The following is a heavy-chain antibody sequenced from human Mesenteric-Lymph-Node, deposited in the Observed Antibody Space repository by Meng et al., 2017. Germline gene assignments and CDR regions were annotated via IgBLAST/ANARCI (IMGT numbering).Heavy chain of an antibody. V-gene: IGHV3-23*01. D-gene: IGHD3-22*01. J-gene: IGHJ3*02. CDR1: GFTFSSYG. CDR3: AKDEGNNYYDRSGYYYLDAFDI. Sequence: GESLKISCAASGFTFSSYGMHWVRQAPGKGLEWVSAISGSGGSTYYADSVKGRFTISRDNSKNTLYLQMNSLRAEDTAVYYCAKDEGNNYYDRSGYYYLDAFDIWGQGTMVTVSS. CDR2: ISGSGGST.